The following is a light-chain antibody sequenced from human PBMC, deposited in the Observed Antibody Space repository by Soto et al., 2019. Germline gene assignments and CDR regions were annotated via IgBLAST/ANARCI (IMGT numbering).Light chain of an antibody. CDR3: QQLRMSPST. J-gene: IGKJ4*01. Sequence: IQLTQSPSSLSASVGDRVTITCRASQDIAIYLAWYQQKPGEAPKLLIYAASTLYGGVPSRFSGSGSGTDFALTITSLQAEDFATYYCQQLRMSPSTFGGGSKV. V-gene: IGKV1-9*01. CDR1: QDIAIY. CDR2: AAS.